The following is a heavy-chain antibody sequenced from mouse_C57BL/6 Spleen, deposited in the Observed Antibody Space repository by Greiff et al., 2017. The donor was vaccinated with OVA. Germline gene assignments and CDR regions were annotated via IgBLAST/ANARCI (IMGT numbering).Heavy chain of an antibody. J-gene: IGHJ2*01. D-gene: IGHD2-14*01. V-gene: IGHV1-69*01. CDR1: GYTFTSYW. CDR2: IDPSDSYT. CDR3: ARGYRDYFDY. Sequence: QVQLQQPGAELVMPGASVKLSCKASGYTFTSYWMHWVKQRPGQGLEWIGEIDPSDSYTNYNQKFKGKSTLTVDKSSSTAYMQLSSLTSEDSAVYYCARGYRDYFDYWGQGTTLTVSS.